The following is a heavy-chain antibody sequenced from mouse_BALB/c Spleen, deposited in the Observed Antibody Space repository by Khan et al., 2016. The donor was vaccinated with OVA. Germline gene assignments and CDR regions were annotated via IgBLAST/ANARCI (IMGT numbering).Heavy chain of an antibody. CDR3: ARAYYGNYREAMDY. D-gene: IGHD2-10*01. CDR2: IWGDGTT. J-gene: IGHJ4*01. V-gene: IGHV2-6-7*01. Sequence: VQLMESGPGLVAPSQSLSITCTVSGFSLTGYGVTWVRQPPGKGLEWLGMIWGDGTTDYKSALNSRLSINKDHSKSQVFLKMNSLPTDDTARYYCARAYYGNYREAMDYWGQGTSVTVSS. CDR1: GFSLTGYG.